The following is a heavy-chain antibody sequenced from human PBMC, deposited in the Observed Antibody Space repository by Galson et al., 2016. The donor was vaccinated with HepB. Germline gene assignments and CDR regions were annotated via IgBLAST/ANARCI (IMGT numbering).Heavy chain of an antibody. CDR2: LSDRGGRT. V-gene: IGHV3-23*01. CDR1: GFTFSNYG. CDR3: ARDVSSAYYGLDAFDM. D-gene: IGHD3-22*01. J-gene: IGHJ3*02. Sequence: SLRLSCAASGFTFSNYGMSWVRQAPGKGLEWVSALSDRGGRTYYADYVKGRFTISRDNAKSSLYLQMNRLRDEDTAVYYCARDVSSAYYGLDAFDMWGQGTVVTVSS.